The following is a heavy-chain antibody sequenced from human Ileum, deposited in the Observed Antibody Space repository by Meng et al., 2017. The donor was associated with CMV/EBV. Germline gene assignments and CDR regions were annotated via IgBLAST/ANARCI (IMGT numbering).Heavy chain of an antibody. CDR2: ISSSGSTI. J-gene: IGHJ4*02. CDR1: GFTFSDYY. CDR3: ARARSYYDSSGYYYVY. D-gene: IGHD3-22*01. V-gene: IGHV3-11*01. Sequence: GGSLRLSCAASGFTFSDYYMSWIRQAPGKGLEWVSYISSSGSTIYYADSVKGRFTISRDNAKNSLYLQMNSLRAEDTAVYYCARARSYYDSSGYYYVYWGQGTLVTVSS.